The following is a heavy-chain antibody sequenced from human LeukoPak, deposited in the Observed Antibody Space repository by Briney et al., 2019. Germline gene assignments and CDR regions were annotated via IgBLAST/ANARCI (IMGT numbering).Heavy chain of an antibody. V-gene: IGHV3-30*04. CDR2: ISYDGRNK. J-gene: IGHJ3*02. CDR3: ARSGITMVGGDSIGFPTFDI. Sequence: QSGGSLRLSCAASGFTFSSYAMHWVRQAPGKGLEWVAVISYDGRNKYYADSVKGRFTISRDNTENTLSLPMSSLRVEDTAVYYCARSGITMVGGDSIGFPTFDISGPGTMVTVPP. CDR1: GFTFSSYA. D-gene: IGHD3-10*01.